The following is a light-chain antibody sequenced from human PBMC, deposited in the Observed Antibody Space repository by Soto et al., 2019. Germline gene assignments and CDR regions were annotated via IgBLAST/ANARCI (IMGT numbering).Light chain of an antibody. Sequence: QSVLTQPASVSGSPGQSITISCTGTSSDVGGYNYVSWYQQHPGKAPKLVIFSNNQRPSGVPDRFSGSKSGTSASLAISGLQSEDEAAYYCATWDDGLSGWLFGGGTKLTVL. CDR1: SSDVGGYNY. V-gene: IGLV2-14*01. CDR2: SNN. CDR3: ATWDDGLSGWL. J-gene: IGLJ3*02.